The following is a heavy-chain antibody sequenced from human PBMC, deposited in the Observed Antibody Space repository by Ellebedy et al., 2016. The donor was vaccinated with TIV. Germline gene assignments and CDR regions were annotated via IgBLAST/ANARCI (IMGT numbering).Heavy chain of an antibody. Sequence: GESLKISCAASGFTFSSYSMNWVRQAPGKGLEWVSVIYSGGSTYYADSVKGRFTISRDNSKNTLYLQMNSLRAEDTAVYYCAKDGSAMVTDYYYYGMDVWGQGTTVTVSS. CDR2: IYSGGST. D-gene: IGHD5-18*01. V-gene: IGHV3-66*01. J-gene: IGHJ6*02. CDR3: AKDGSAMVTDYYYYGMDV. CDR1: GFTFSSYS.